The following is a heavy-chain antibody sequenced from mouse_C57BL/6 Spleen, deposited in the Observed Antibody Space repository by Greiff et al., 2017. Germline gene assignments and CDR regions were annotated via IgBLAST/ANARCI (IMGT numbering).Heavy chain of an antibody. J-gene: IGHJ2*01. CDR3: ARSTMITTEDY. Sequence: QVQLQQPGAELVKPGASVKLSCKASGYTFTSYWMHWVQQRPEQGLEWIGMIHPNSGSTNYNEKFKSKTTLTVDKSSTTDYMQLSSLTSEDSADYYSARSTMITTEDYWGQGTTLTVSS. V-gene: IGHV1-64*01. CDR2: IHPNSGST. CDR1: GYTFTSYW. D-gene: IGHD2-4*01.